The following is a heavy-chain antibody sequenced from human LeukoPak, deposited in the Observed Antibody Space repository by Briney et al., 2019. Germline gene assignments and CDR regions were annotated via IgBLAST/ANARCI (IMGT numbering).Heavy chain of an antibody. Sequence: GGSLRLSCAASGFTFNSYWMSWVRQAPGKGLEWVANIDPDGSEKQYGDSVKGRFTTSRDNAKNSLYLQMNSLRAEDTAIYYCARIYYFGDNNWRYFDNWGQGTLVIVSS. CDR2: IDPDGSEK. D-gene: IGHD3-10*01. CDR1: GFTFNSYW. J-gene: IGHJ4*02. V-gene: IGHV3-7*01. CDR3: ARIYYFGDNNWRYFDN.